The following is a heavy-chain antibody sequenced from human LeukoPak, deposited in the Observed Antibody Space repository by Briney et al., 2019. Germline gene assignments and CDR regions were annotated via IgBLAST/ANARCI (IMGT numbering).Heavy chain of an antibody. D-gene: IGHD3-9*01. J-gene: IGHJ4*02. CDR2: IYYSGST. CDR1: GGSISSYY. V-gene: IGHV4-59*01. CDR3: ARSYYDILTGYYLSDY. Sequence: SETLSLTCTVSGGSISSYYWSWIRQPPGKGLEWIGYIYYSGSTNYNPSLKSRVTISVDTSKNQFSLKLSSVTAADTAVYYCARSYYDILTGYYLSDYWGQGTLVTVSS.